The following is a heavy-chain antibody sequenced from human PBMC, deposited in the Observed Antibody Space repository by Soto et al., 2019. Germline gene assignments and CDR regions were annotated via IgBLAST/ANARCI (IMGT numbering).Heavy chain of an antibody. D-gene: IGHD3-22*01. CDR3: ARGPTDYYDNSGDYFLDY. Sequence: QVQLVQSGAEVKKPGASVKVSCKASGYTFTTYGMSWVRQAPGQGRDWMGWISTYNGNTKYAERLQGRVTMTTDTTTSTAYMELRSLRSDDTAVYYCARGPTDYYDNSGDYFLDYWGQGTLGTVSS. J-gene: IGHJ4*02. V-gene: IGHV1-18*01. CDR1: GYTFTTYG. CDR2: ISTYNGNT.